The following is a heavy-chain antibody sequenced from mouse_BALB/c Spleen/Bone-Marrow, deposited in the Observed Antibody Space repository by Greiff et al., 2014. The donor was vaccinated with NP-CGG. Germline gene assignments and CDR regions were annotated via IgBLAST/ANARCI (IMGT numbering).Heavy chain of an antibody. Sequence: VQLQQSGPEPVKPGASVKISCKASGYAFSSSWMNWVKQRPGQGLEWIGRIYPGDGDTKYNGKFKGKATLTADKSSSTAYMQLSSLTSVDSAVYFCARSDGYRDMDYWGQGTSVTVSS. CDR2: IYPGDGDT. J-gene: IGHJ4*01. V-gene: IGHV1-82*01. D-gene: IGHD2-3*01. CDR3: ARSDGYRDMDY. CDR1: GYAFSSSW.